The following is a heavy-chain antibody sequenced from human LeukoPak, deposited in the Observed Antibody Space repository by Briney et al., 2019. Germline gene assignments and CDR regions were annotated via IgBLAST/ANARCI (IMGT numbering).Heavy chain of an antibody. D-gene: IGHD2/OR15-2a*01. Sequence: PGGSLRLSCAASGFTFSSYEMNWVRQAPGKGLEWVSYISSSGSTIYYADSVKGRFTISRDNAKNSLYLQMHSLRDEDTAVYYCAKDDGVFLFDYWGQGTLVAVSS. CDR2: ISSSGSTI. V-gene: IGHV3-48*03. CDR3: AKDDGVFLFDY. J-gene: IGHJ4*02. CDR1: GFTFSSYE.